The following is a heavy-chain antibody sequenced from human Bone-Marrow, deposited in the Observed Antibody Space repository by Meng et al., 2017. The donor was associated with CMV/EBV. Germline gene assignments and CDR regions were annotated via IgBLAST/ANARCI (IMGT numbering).Heavy chain of an antibody. CDR2: NYHSWST. Sequence: SETLCLTCAVSGGSISSSNWWSWVRQPPGKGLEWIGDNYHSWSTNYNPSLKSRVTISVDKSINHSSLKLSSVNAADTAVYYCASVPMVRGVNLPLVYYGMDVWGQGTTVTVSS. CDR3: ASVPMVRGVNLPLVYYGMDV. CDR1: GGSISSSNW. V-gene: IGHV4-4*02. D-gene: IGHD3-10*01. J-gene: IGHJ6*02.